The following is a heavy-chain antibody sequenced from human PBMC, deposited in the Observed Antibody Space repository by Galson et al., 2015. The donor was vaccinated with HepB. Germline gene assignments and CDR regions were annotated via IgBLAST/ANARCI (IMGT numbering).Heavy chain of an antibody. CDR3: ANDRVAVAGREAPVYFDS. D-gene: IGHD6-19*01. Sequence: SVKVSCKASGGTFSSYAISWVRQAPGQGLEWMGGTIPIFGTANYAQKFQGRVTITADESTSTAYMELRSLRSEDTAVYYCANDRVAVAGREAPVYFDSWGQGTLVTVSS. V-gene: IGHV1-69*01. CDR1: GGTFSSYA. CDR2: TIPIFGTA. J-gene: IGHJ4*02.